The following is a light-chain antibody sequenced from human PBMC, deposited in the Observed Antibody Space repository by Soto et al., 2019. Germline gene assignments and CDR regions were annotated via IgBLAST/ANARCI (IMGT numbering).Light chain of an antibody. CDR2: GAS. Sequence: DMQMTQSPSTLSASVGDRVTSTCRASQNIDRWLAWYQQKPGKAPNLLIYGASSLESGVPSRFSGSGSGTEFTLTISSLRPDDFATYYCQHYNSYPWTFGQGTKVEIK. J-gene: IGKJ1*01. CDR1: QNIDRW. V-gene: IGKV1-5*03. CDR3: QHYNSYPWT.